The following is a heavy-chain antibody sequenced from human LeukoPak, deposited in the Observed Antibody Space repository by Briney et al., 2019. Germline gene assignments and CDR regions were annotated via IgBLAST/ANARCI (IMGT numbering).Heavy chain of an antibody. J-gene: IGHJ3*02. V-gene: IGHV3-7*01. CDR1: GFTFRTYG. CDR3: ARHPIAAAGWGAFDI. CDR2: IKQDGSEK. D-gene: IGHD6-13*01. Sequence: GGSLRLSCAASGFTFRTYGMHWVRQAPGKGLEWVANIKQDGSEKYYVDSVKGRFTISRDNAKNSLYLQMNSLRAEDTAVYYCARHPIAAAGWGAFDIWGQGTMVTVSS.